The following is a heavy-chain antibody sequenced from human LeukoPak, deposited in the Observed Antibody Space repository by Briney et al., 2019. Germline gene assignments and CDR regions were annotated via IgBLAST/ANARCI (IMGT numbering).Heavy chain of an antibody. CDR2: IYYSGST. Sequence: SETLSLTCAVYGGSFSGYYWSWIRQPPGKGLEWIGSIYYSGSTYYNPSLKSRVTISVDTSKNQFSLKLSSVTAADTAVYYCAIKPPSGWFGTGWLDPWGQGTLVTVSS. CDR1: GGSFSGYY. CDR3: AIKPPSGWFGTGWLDP. V-gene: IGHV4-34*01. D-gene: IGHD3-10*01. J-gene: IGHJ5*02.